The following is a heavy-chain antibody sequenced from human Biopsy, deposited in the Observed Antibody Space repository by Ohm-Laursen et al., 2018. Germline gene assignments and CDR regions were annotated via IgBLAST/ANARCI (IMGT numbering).Heavy chain of an antibody. CDR1: GGSIISYY. CDR2: IYSSGGT. Sequence: SETLSLTCTVSGGSIISYYWNWIRQPAGKGLEWIGRIYSSGGTKYNPSVRSRVTMSEDTSKKQFSLKMTSVTAADTAIYYCAHGSGSYYKWDFWGRGILVTVSS. D-gene: IGHD3-10*01. V-gene: IGHV4-4*07. J-gene: IGHJ4*02. CDR3: AHGSGSYYKWDF.